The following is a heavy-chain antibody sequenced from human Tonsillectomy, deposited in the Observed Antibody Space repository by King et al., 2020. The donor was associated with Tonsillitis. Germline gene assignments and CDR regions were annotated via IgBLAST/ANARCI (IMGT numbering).Heavy chain of an antibody. J-gene: IGHJ4*02. D-gene: IGHD6-19*01. CDR2: ISSSSSYI. CDR3: ATGGQWLANYFDY. V-gene: IGHV3-21*01. CDR1: GFTFSSYS. Sequence: VQLVESGGGLVRPGGSLRLSCAASGFTFSSYSMNWVRQAPGKGLEWVSSISSSSSYIYYADSVKGRFTISRDNAKNSLYLQMNSLRAEDTAVYYCATGGQWLANYFDYWGQGTLVTVSS.